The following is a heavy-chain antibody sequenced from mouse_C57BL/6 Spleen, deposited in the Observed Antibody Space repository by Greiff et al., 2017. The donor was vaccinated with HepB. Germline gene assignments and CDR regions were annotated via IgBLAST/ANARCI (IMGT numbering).Heavy chain of an antibody. CDR1: GYSFTGYY. CDR3: ARPYGSSYYAMDY. Sequence: VQLKQSGPELVKPGASVKISCKASGYSFTGYYMNWVKQSPEKSLEWIGEINPSTGGTTYNQKFKAKATLTVDKSSSTAYMQLKSLTSEDSAVYYCARPYGSSYYAMDYWGQGTSVTVSS. CDR2: INPSTGGT. V-gene: IGHV1-42*01. J-gene: IGHJ4*01. D-gene: IGHD1-1*01.